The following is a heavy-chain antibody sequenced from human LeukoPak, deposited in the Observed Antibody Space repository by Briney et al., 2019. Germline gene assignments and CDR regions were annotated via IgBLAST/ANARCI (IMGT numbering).Heavy chain of an antibody. CDR3: ARGRYYDSSGYYDY. CDR2: ISGNGGST. Sequence: PGGSLRLSCAASGFTFSSYAMHWVRQAPGKGLEYVSAISGNGGSTYYANSVKGRFTISRDNSKNTLYLQMGSLRAEDMAVYYCARGRYYDSSGYYDYWGQGTLVTVSS. CDR1: GFTFSSYA. D-gene: IGHD3-22*01. J-gene: IGHJ4*02. V-gene: IGHV3-64*01.